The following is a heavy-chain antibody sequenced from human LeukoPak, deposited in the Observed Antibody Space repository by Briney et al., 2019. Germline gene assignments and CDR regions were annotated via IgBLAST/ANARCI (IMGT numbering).Heavy chain of an antibody. CDR2: INPNSGGT. Sequence: ASVKVSCKASGGTFSSYAISCVRQDPGQGLEWMGWINPNSGGTNYAQKFQGRVTMTRDTSISTAYMELSRLRSDDTAVYYCARGTGRSSGWFHRRDRFDYWGQGTLVTVSS. J-gene: IGHJ4*02. D-gene: IGHD6-19*01. CDR1: GGTFSSYA. V-gene: IGHV1-2*02. CDR3: ARGTGRSSGWFHRRDRFDY.